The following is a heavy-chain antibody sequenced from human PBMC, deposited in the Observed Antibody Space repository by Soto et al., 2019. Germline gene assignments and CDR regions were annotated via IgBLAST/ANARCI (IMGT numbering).Heavy chain of an antibody. CDR3: TTGIYYDILTGYHNVAY. CDR2: IKSKTDGGTA. D-gene: IGHD3-9*01. J-gene: IGHJ1*01. CDR1: GFNLSHPW. Sequence: PGGSLRLSCVASGFNLSHPWMTWVRQAAGKGLEWVGRIKSKTDGGTADYAAPVKGRATISRDDSKNTVYLQMNSLKTEDTAVYYCTTGIYYDILTGYHNVAYWDQGSLAT. V-gene: IGHV3-15*01.